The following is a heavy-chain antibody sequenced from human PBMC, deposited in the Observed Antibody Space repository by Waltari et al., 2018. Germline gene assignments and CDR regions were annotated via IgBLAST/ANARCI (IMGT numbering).Heavy chain of an antibody. CDR2: ISYDGSNK. Sequence: QVQLVESGGGVVQPGRSLRLSCAASGFPFRSYAMHWVRQAPGKGLEWVAVISYDGSNKYYADSVKGRFTISRDNSKNTLYLQMNSLRAEDTAVYYCARDRYDFWSGPYYMDVWGKGTTVTISS. V-gene: IGHV3-30-3*01. D-gene: IGHD3-3*01. CDR3: ARDRYDFWSGPYYMDV. CDR1: GFPFRSYA. J-gene: IGHJ6*03.